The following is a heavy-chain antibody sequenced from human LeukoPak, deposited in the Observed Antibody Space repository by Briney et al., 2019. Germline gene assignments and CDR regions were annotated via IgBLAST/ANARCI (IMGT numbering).Heavy chain of an antibody. J-gene: IGHJ1*01. Sequence: GGSLRLSCAASGFTFDDYAMHWVRQAPGKGLEWVSGISWNSGSIGYADSVKGRFTISRDNAKNSLYLQMNSLRAEDTALYYCAKSLSAYGYGTKYFQHWGQGTLVTVSS. CDR3: AKSLSAYGYGTKYFQH. V-gene: IGHV3-9*01. CDR2: ISWNSGSI. CDR1: GFTFDDYA. D-gene: IGHD5-18*01.